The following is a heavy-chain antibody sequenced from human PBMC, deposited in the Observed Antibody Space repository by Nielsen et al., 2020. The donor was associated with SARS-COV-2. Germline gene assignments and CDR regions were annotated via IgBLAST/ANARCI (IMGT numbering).Heavy chain of an antibody. V-gene: IGHV4-34*01. CDR3: ARDSTLLWFGELLGYFDY. Sequence: SETLSLTCAVYGGSFSGYYWSWIRQPPGKGLEWIGEINHSGSTNYNPSLKSRVTISVDTSKNQFSLKLSSVTAADTAVYYCARDSTLLWFGELLGYFDYWGQGTLVTVSS. CDR2: INHSGST. J-gene: IGHJ4*02. CDR1: GGSFSGYY. D-gene: IGHD3-10*01.